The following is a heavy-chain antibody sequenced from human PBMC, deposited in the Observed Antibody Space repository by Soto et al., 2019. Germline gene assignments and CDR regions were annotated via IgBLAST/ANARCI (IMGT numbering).Heavy chain of an antibody. CDR1: GDSLRRGFHH. CDR3: ARGTVYYCPNDKCGFFFDH. CDR2: IDTNGDT. D-gene: IGHD2-8*01. Sequence: QVQLQESGSGLLKPSQTLSLDCSVSGDSLRRGFHHWSWIRQTPGKGLQLIGYIDTNGDTHYDPYIRNRLNMSIVTTESRFSLKVTSVTAADTAVYYCARGTVYYCPNDKCGFFFDHWGQGALVTVTS. V-gene: IGHV4-31*03. J-gene: IGHJ4*02.